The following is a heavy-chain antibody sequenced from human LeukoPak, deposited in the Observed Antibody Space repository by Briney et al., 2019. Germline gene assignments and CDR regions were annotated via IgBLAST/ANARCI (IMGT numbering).Heavy chain of an antibody. J-gene: IGHJ3*02. CDR3: ARGVNYDILTGYAPAQDAFDI. CDR2: MNPNSGNT. V-gene: IGHV1-8*01. CDR1: GYTFTSCD. Sequence: ASVKVSCKASGYTFTSCDINWVRQAAGQGLEWMGWMNPNSGNTGYAQKFQGRVTMTRNTSISTAYMELSSLRSEDTAVYYCARGVNYDILTGYAPAQDAFDIWGQGTMVTVSS. D-gene: IGHD3-9*01.